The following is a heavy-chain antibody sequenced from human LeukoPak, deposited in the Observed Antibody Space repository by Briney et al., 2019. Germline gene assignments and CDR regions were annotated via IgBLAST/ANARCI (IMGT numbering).Heavy chain of an antibody. J-gene: IGHJ4*02. CDR3: TRESGAFAPFGF. CDR2: VHLNGDT. V-gene: IGHV4-4*02. D-gene: IGHD1-26*01. Sequence: PSETLSLTCAVSVGSIPTTNWWSWVRQPPGKGLEWIGEVHLNGDTNYNPSLESRFSMAIDKSNNHLSLGVASETAADTAMYYCTRESGAFAPFGFWGQGTLATVSS. CDR1: VGSIPTTNW.